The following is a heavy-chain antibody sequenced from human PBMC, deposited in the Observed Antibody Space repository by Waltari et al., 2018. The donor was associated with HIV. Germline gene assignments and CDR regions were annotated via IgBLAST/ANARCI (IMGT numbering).Heavy chain of an antibody. D-gene: IGHD6-19*01. CDR2: IYSNGVS. Sequence: QLQLQESGPALVKPSEILSLTCTVPTGYITQSYYWGWVRQFPGTGLEWIGSIYSNGVSHYAPSLKSRVALSVDMSKNQFSLTLTAVTAADTSRYFCVALRTVTGTIDKWGQGTLVTVS. J-gene: IGHJ4*02. V-gene: IGHV4-39*01. CDR1: TGYITQSYY. CDR3: VALRTVTGTIDK.